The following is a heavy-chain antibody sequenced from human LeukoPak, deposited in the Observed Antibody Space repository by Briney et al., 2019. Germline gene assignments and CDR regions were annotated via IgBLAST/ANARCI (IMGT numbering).Heavy chain of an antibody. CDR1: GGSITSYY. V-gene: IGHV4-59*01. J-gene: IGHJ4*02. CDR3: ARGALDYDSMVGSGTEIDY. Sequence: PSETLSLTCTVSGGSITSYYWSWIRQPPGKGLEWIGYISYSGSTNYNPSLKSRVTISVHTSKNQFSLKLSSLTAADTAVYYCARGALDYDSMVGSGTEIDYWGQGTLVTVSS. CDR2: ISYSGST. D-gene: IGHD3-22*01.